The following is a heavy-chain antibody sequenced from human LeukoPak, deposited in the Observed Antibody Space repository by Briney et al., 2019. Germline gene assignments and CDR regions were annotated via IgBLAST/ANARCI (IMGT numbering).Heavy chain of an antibody. D-gene: IGHD4-17*01. CDR2: INPDGSSS. Sequence: GGSLRLSCAASGFTFSNSWMQWVRQAPGKGLVWVSRINPDGSSSGYADSVKGRFTISRDNAKNTLYVQMNSLRAEDTAVYYCTRDIYGPGDYWGQGTLVAVS. V-gene: IGHV3-74*01. CDR1: GFTFSNSW. J-gene: IGHJ4*02. CDR3: TRDIYGPGDY.